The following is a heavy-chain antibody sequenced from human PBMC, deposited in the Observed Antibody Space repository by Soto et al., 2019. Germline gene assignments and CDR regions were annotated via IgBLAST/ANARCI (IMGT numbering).Heavy chain of an antibody. J-gene: IGHJ6*02. CDR1: GFTFSSYA. Sequence: GESLKISCAASGFTFSSYAMSWVRQAPGKGLEWVSAISGSGGSTYYADSVKGRFTISRDNSKNTLYLQMNSLRAEDTAVYYCAKGTTTNYYDSSGYYYDYYGMDVWGQGTTVTVSS. CDR3: AKGTTTNYYDSSGYYYDYYGMDV. V-gene: IGHV3-23*01. D-gene: IGHD3-22*01. CDR2: ISGSGGST.